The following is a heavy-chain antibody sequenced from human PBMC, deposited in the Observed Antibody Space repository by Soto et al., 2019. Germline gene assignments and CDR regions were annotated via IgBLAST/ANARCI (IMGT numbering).Heavy chain of an antibody. V-gene: IGHV3-73*01. CDR1: GFTFSGSA. CDR2: IRSKANSYAT. Sequence: GGSLRLSCAASGFTFSGSAMHWVRQASGKGLEWVGRIRSKANSYATAYAAPVKGRFTISRDDSKNTAYLQMNSLKTEDTAVYYCTRPHYYDSSGYYHNWFDPWGQGTLVTVSS. CDR3: TRPHYYDSSGYYHNWFDP. D-gene: IGHD3-22*01. J-gene: IGHJ5*02.